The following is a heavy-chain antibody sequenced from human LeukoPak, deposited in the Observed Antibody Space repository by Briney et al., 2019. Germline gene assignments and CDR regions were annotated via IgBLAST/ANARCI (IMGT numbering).Heavy chain of an antibody. CDR3: ARLGEDEALVGQ. CDR2: IDPSDSYT. Sequence: NLGESLKISCKSSGYIFTSYWISWVRQMPGEGLEWMGRIDPSDSYTNYSPSFQGHVTISADKSISTAYLQWSSLKASETDMYYCARLGEDEALVGQWGQGTLVTVSS. J-gene: IGHJ4*02. CDR1: GYIFTSYW. V-gene: IGHV5-10-1*01. D-gene: IGHD5-18*01.